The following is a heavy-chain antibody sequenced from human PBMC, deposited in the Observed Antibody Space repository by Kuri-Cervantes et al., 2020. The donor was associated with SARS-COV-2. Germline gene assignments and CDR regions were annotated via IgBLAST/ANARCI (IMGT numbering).Heavy chain of an antibody. V-gene: IGHV3-7*01. J-gene: IGHJ4*02. CDR3: ARSYCSSASCYLGHGNFDY. D-gene: IGHD2-2*01. CDR2: IKQDGSEK. CDR1: GFIFSSYW. Sequence: ESPKIYCAASGFIFSSYWMSWVRQAPGKGREWVANIKQDGSEKYYVDSVKGRFTISRDNSKDTLYLQMDSLRVEDTALYYCARSYCSSASCYLGHGNFDYWGQGTQVTVSS.